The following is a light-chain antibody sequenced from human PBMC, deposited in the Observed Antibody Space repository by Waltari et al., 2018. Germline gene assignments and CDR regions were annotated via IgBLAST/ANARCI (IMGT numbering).Light chain of an antibody. CDR1: KIGCKS. CDR2: RDI. CDR3: QVWASGTYI. Sequence: SYELTDSISVSVALGQTAKIACGGEKIGCKSVHWYHQKPGQPPILVIYRDIRRPSGIPERFSGSNSGNTATLTISRAQVVDEADYFCQVWASGTYIFAGGTKLTVL. J-gene: IGLJ1*01. V-gene: IGLV3-9*01.